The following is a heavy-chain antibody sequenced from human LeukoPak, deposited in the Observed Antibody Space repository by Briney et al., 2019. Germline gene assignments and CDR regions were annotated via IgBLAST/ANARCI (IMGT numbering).Heavy chain of an antibody. V-gene: IGHV3-11*04. D-gene: IGHD3-3*01. J-gene: IGHJ6*03. CDR2: ISSSGSTI. CDR1: GFTFTDYY. CDR3: ARDGAGLRFLHYYYYMDV. Sequence: GGSLRLSCAASGFTFTDYYMSWIRQAPGKGLEWVSYISSSGSTIYSADSMKGRFTISRDNAKNSLYLQMNSLRVEDTAVYYCARDGAGLRFLHYYYYMDVWGKGTTVTVSS.